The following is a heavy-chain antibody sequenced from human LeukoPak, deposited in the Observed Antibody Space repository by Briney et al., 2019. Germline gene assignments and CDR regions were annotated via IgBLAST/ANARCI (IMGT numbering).Heavy chain of an antibody. CDR2: TYYRSKWYN. D-gene: IGHD3-9*01. J-gene: IGHJ4*02. CDR1: GDSVSSNNGA. CDR3: ARDVGATGWHTFDY. Sequence: SQTLSLTCAISGDSVSSNNGAWNWIRQSPSRGLDWLGRTYYRSKWYNDYAGSFISRITISPDTSKNQFSLQLDSVTPEDTAVYYGARDVGATGWHTFDYWGQGTLVTVSS. V-gene: IGHV6-1*01.